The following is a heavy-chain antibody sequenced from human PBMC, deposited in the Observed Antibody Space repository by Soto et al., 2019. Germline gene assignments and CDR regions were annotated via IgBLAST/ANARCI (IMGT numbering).Heavy chain of an antibody. J-gene: IGHJ4*02. CDR3: ARDKVAVALDY. Sequence: GGSLRLSCAASGFTFSSYIMNWVRQAPGKGLEWVSSISSSSSYIYYADSVKGRFTISRDNAKNSLYLQMNSLRAEDTAVYYCARDKVAVALDYWGQGTLVTVSS. CDR2: ISSSSSYI. V-gene: IGHV3-21*01. CDR1: GFTFSSYI. D-gene: IGHD6-19*01.